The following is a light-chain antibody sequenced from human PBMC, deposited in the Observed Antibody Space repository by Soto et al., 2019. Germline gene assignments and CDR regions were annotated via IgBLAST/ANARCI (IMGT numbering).Light chain of an antibody. V-gene: IGLV1-51*01. CDR1: SSNIGKNY. CDR3: ATWDSSLNLVV. J-gene: IGLJ2*01. Sequence: QSVLTQPPSVSAAPGQKVTISCSGSSSNIGKNYVTWYQQLPGTAPKLLIYDSDKRPSVIPDRFSGSKSGTSATLGITGLQTGDEADYYCATWDSSLNLVVFGGGTKLTVL. CDR2: DSD.